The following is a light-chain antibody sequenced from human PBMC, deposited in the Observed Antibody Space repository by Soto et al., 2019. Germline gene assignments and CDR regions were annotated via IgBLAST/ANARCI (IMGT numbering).Light chain of an antibody. CDR2: GNS. J-gene: IGLJ2*01. V-gene: IGLV1-40*01. CDR3: QSYDSSLSVV. Sequence: QLVLTQPPSVSGAPGPRVTISCTGSSSNIGAGYDVHWYQQLPGTAPKLLIYGNSNRPSGVPDRFSGSKSGTSASLAITGLQAEDEADYYCQSYDSSLSVVFGGGTKLTVL. CDR1: SSNIGAGYD.